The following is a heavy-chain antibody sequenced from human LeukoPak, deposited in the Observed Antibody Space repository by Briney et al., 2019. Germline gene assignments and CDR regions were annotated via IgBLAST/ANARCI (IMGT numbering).Heavy chain of an antibody. CDR1: GGSISSSSYY. Sequence: SETLSLTCTVSGGSISSSSYYWGWIRQPPGKGLEWIGSIYYSGSTYYNPSLKSRVTISVDTSKNQFSLKLSSVTAADTAVYYCARDSVWFGENDAFDIWGQGTMVTVSS. J-gene: IGHJ3*02. CDR2: IYYSGST. CDR3: ARDSVWFGENDAFDI. D-gene: IGHD3-10*01. V-gene: IGHV4-39*02.